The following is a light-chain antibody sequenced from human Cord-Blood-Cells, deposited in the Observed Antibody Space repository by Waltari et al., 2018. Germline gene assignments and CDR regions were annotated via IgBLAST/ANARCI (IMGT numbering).Light chain of an antibody. CDR3: GTWDSSLSAGV. Sequence: QSGFTPPPPVSAAPGQEGTNSCPGSRPNLGDNYVSLYQQLPGTAPKLLIYDNNKRPSGIPDRFSGSKSGTSATLGITGLQTGDEADYYCGTWDSSLSAGVFGGGTKLTVL. CDR2: DNN. J-gene: IGLJ3*02. V-gene: IGLV1-51*01. CDR1: RPNLGDNY.